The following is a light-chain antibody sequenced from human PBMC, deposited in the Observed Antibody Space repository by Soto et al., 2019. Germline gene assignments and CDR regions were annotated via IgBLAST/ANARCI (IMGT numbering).Light chain of an antibody. CDR2: KAS. Sequence: DIQMTQYHSTLSASVGDRVTITCRASQTISSWLAWYQQKPGKAPKLLIYKASSLESGVPSRFSGSGSGTEFTLTISSLQPDDFATYYCQQYNSYSVTFGQ. V-gene: IGKV1-5*03. CDR1: QTISSW. J-gene: IGKJ1*01. CDR3: QQYNSYSVT.